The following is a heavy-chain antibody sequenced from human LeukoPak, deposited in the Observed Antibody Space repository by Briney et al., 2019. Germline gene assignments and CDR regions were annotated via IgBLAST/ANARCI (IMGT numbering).Heavy chain of an antibody. CDR2: ISSSSSTI. CDR1: GFTFSSYS. J-gene: IGHJ3*02. Sequence: GGSLRLSCAASGFTFSSYSMNWVRQAPGKGLEWVSYISSSSSTIYYADSVKGRFTISRDNAKNSLYLQMNSLRAEDTAVYYCARVQYYYDSSGAPGAFDIWGQGTMVTVSS. CDR3: ARVQYYYDSSGAPGAFDI. V-gene: IGHV3-48*04. D-gene: IGHD3-22*01.